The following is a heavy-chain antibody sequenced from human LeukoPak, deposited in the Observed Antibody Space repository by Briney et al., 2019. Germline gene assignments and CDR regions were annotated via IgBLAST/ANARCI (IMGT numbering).Heavy chain of an antibody. D-gene: IGHD3-22*01. V-gene: IGHV3-72*01. CDR2: TRNKARGYTT. Sequence: QPGGSLRLSCAASGVTLSDHHMDWVRQAPGKGLEWVGRTRNKARGYTTEYAASVKGRFTISRDDSKTLVYLQMNSLKAEDTAVYFCARDGAEGDNSAFDIWCQGTVVTVSS. CDR1: GVTLSDHH. CDR3: ARDGAEGDNSAFDI. J-gene: IGHJ3*02.